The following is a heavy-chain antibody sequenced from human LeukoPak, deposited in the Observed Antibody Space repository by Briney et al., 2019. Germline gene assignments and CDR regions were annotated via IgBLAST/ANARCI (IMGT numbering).Heavy chain of an antibody. CDR1: GFNFDDYA. J-gene: IGHJ5*02. D-gene: IGHD3-3*01. CDR2: IKQDGSEK. CDR3: ARDGITIFGVGPTNWFDP. V-gene: IGHV3-7*01. Sequence: GGSLRLSCAASGFNFDDYAMHWVRQTPGKGLEWVANIKQDGSEKYYVDSVKGRFTISRDNAKNSVYLQMNSLRAEDTAVYYCARDGITIFGVGPTNWFDPWGQGTLVTVSS.